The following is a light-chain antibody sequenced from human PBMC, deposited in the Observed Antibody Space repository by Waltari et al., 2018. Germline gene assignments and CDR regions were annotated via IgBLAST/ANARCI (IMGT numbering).Light chain of an antibody. CDR1: KSISSW. V-gene: IGKV1-5*03. J-gene: IGKJ1*01. CDR2: KAS. Sequence: DIQVTQSPSTLSASVGDRVTITCRASKSISSWLAWYQQKPGKAPKLLIYKASSLESGVPSMFSVSGSGTEFSLTISSLQPDYFATYYGQQYNSYWTFGQGTKVETK. CDR3: QQYNSYWT.